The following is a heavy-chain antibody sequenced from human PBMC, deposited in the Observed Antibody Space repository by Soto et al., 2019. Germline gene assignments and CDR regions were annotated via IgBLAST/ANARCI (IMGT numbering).Heavy chain of an antibody. CDR3: ARAVVVPAAILRAYYYYYGMDV. CDR2: IIPIFGTA. V-gene: IGHV1-69*13. D-gene: IGHD2-2*02. J-gene: IGHJ6*02. Sequence: GASVKVSCKASGGTFSSYAISWVRQAPGQGLEWMGGIIPIFGTANYAQKFQGRVTITADESTSTAYMELSSLRSEDTAVYYCARAVVVPAAILRAYYYYYGMDVWGQGTTVTVS. CDR1: GGTFSSYA.